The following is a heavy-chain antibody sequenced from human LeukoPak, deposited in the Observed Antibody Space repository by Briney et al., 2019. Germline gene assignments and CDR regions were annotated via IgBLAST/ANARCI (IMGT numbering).Heavy chain of an antibody. CDR1: GYTFTSYG. V-gene: IGHV1-18*01. CDR3: ARGIQLWPNDAFDI. D-gene: IGHD5-18*01. J-gene: IGHJ3*02. CDR2: ISAYNGNT. Sequence: ASVKVSCKASGYTFTSYGISWVRQAPGQGLEWMGWISAYNGNTNYAQKLQGRVTMTTDTSTSTAFMELRSLRSDDTAVYYCARGIQLWPNDAFDIWGQGTMVTVSS.